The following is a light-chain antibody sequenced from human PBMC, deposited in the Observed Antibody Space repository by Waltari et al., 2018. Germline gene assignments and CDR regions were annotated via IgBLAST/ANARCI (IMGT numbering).Light chain of an antibody. Sequence: QSVLTQPHSVSGAPGQRVTISCTGISSNIGAGFDVHWYQQLPGTAPKLLIYGNSNRPSGVPDRFSGSKSGASASLAFTGLQAEDEAVYYCQSYDSSLSGWVFGGGTKLTVL. CDR3: QSYDSSLSGWV. CDR1: SSNIGAGFD. V-gene: IGLV1-40*01. J-gene: IGLJ2*01. CDR2: GNS.